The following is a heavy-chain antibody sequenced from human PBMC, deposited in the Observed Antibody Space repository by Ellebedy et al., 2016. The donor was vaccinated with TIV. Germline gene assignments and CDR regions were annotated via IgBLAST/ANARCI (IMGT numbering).Heavy chain of an antibody. CDR2: IYYSGST. Sequence: MPSETLSLTCTVSGGSMTSHYWSWIRQPPGKGLEWIGYIYYSGSTKYKPSLKSRVTISVDTSKNQFSLNLSSVTAADTAVYYCARQGMARFFDWTFDYWGQGTLVTVSS. J-gene: IGHJ4*02. V-gene: IGHV4-59*08. D-gene: IGHD3-9*01. CDR1: GGSMTSHY. CDR3: ARQGMARFFDWTFDY.